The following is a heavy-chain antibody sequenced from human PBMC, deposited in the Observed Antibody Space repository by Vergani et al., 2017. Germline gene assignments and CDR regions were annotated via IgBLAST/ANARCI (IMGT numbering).Heavy chain of an antibody. CDR2: INRDASTS. Sequence: EVQLVESGGGLVQPGGSLRLSCAASGFTFSSYWMHWVRQAPGKGLVWVSRINRDASTSYYADSVRGRFTISRDNNKNSLFLQMDSLRPEDTALYYCVRESAFCRGTYCYSSYFDYLGQGTLVTVSS. CDR1: GFTFSSYW. CDR3: VRESAFCRGTYCYSSYFDY. D-gene: IGHD2-15*01. J-gene: IGHJ4*02. V-gene: IGHV3-74*01.